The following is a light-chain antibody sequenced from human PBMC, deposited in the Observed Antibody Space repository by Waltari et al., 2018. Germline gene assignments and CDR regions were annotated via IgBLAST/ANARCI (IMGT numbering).Light chain of an antibody. J-gene: IGLJ2*01. CDR2: SNN. CDR3: AAWDDSLSGLV. V-gene: IGLV1-47*02. CDR1: SSNIGSNY. Sequence: QSVLTQSPSASGTPGQRVTISCSGRSSNIGSNYVYWYQHPPGTAPKLRIYSNNQRPSGVPDRFSGSKSGTSASLAISGLRSEDEADYYCAAWDDSLSGLVFGGGTKLTVL.